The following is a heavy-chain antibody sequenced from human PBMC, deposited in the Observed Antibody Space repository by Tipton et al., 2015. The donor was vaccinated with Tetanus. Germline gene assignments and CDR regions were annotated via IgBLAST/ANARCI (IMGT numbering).Heavy chain of an antibody. CDR2: IYYSGST. Sequence: LRLSCTISGGSTSRFYWGWIRQPPGKGLEWIGYIYYSGSTNYNPSLRSRVTISVDTSKNQFSLKLNSVTAADTAVYYCARIRQVGKPGPFFDYWGQGTLVTVSS. CDR3: ARIRQVGKPGPFFDY. J-gene: IGHJ4*02. D-gene: IGHD7-27*01. CDR1: GGSTSRFY. V-gene: IGHV4-59*01.